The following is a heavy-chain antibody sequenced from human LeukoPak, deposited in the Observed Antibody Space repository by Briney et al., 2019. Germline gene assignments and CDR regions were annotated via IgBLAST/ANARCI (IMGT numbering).Heavy chain of an antibody. CDR2: IYYSGGT. CDR3: AGGLGDAFDI. J-gene: IGHJ3*02. Sequence: SETLSLTCTVSGGSISSYYWSWIRQPPGKGLEWIGYIYYSGGTNYNPSLKSRVTISVDTSKNQFSLKLSSVTAADTAVYYCAGGLGDAFDIWGQGTMVTVSS. CDR1: GGSISSYY. D-gene: IGHD3-16*01. V-gene: IGHV4-59*01.